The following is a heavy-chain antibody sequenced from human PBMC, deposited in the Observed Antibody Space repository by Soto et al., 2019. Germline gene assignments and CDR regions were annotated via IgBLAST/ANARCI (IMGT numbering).Heavy chain of an antibody. CDR2: ISSSSSTI. CDR3: AREGPGSSGWENYYYYGMDV. D-gene: IGHD6-19*01. Sequence: EVQLVESGGGLVQPGGSLRLSCAASGFTFSSYSMNWVRQAPGKELEWVSYISSSSSTIYYADSVKGRFTISRDNAKNALYLQMNSLRDEDTAVYYCAREGPGSSGWENYYYYGMDVWGQGTTVTVSS. V-gene: IGHV3-48*02. J-gene: IGHJ6*02. CDR1: GFTFSSYS.